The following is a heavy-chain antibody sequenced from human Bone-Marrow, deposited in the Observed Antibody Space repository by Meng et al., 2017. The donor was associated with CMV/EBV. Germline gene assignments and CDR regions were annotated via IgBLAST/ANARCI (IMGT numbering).Heavy chain of an antibody. D-gene: IGHD2-2*01. V-gene: IGHV1-2*02. Sequence: ASVKVSCKASGYTFTGYYMHWVRQAPGQGLEWMGWIHPHRGDTNYAQQFQGRVTLTRDTSINTGYMELTRLTSDDTAVYYCAREEMGVVPVIDYWGQGTLVTVSS. CDR2: IHPHRGDT. J-gene: IGHJ4*02. CDR3: AREEMGVVPVIDY. CDR1: GYTFTGYY.